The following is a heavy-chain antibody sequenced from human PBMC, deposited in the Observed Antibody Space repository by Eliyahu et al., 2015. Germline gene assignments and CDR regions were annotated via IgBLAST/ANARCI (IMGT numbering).Heavy chain of an antibody. V-gene: IGHV3-23*01. CDR2: IXGSGXST. CDR3: AKDSYWPDQAGYSSSGEEDYFDY. J-gene: IGHJ4*02. Sequence: AAGKGLEWVSAIXGSGXSTYYADXVKGRFTIXRDNSKNTLYLQMNSLRAEDTAVYYCAKDSYWPDQAGYSSSGEEDYFDYWGQGTLVTVSS. D-gene: IGHD6-13*01.